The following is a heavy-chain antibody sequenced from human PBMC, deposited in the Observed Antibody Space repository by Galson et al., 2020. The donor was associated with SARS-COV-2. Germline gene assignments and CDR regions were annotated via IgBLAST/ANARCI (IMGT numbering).Heavy chain of an antibody. D-gene: IGHD2-15*01. V-gene: IGHV3-23*01. CDR2: IGGSGSGERT. CDR3: AREGSGYCSPTDCHTNWFDP. J-gene: IGHJ5*02. CDR1: GFTFSTYA. Sequence: GGSLRLSCATSGFTFSTYAMGWVRQAPGKGLDWVSYIGGSGSGERTYYADSVKGRFTISRDNSKNMVFLQMNSLRAEDTALYYCAREGSGYCSPTDCHTNWFDPWGQGTPVTVSS.